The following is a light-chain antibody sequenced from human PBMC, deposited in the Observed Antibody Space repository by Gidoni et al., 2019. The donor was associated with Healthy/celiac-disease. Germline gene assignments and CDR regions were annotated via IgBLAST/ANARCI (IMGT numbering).Light chain of an antibody. CDR2: DVS. CDR1: SSDVGGYNY. Sequence: QSALTQPRSVSGSPGQSVTIYCTGTSSDVGGYNYVSWYQQHPGKAPKLMIYDVSKRPSGVPDRFSGSKSVNTASLTISGLQAEDEADYYCCSYAGSYTVFGGGTKLTVL. CDR3: CSYAGSYTV. J-gene: IGLJ2*01. V-gene: IGLV2-11*01.